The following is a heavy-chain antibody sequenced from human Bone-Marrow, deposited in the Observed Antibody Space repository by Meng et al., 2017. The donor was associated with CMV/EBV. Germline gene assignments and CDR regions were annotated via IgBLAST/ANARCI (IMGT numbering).Heavy chain of an antibody. CDR3: ARDQKGGLTLQWFDP. CDR2: IIPILDIT. D-gene: IGHD2-21*02. J-gene: IGHJ5*02. Sequence: SVKVSCQASGYTFSSSAIVWVRQAPGQGLEWMGRIIPILDITNYAQKFQGRVTITADKSTNTAYMEMSSLRSDDTAVYYCARDQKGGLTLQWFDPWGQGTLVTVSS. V-gene: IGHV1-69*04. CDR1: GYTFSSSA.